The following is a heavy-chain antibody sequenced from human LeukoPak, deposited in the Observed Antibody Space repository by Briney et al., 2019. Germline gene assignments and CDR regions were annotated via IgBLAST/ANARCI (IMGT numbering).Heavy chain of an antibody. CDR1: GGSISSYY. Sequence: SETLSLTCTVSGGSISSYYWSWIRQPAGKGLEWIGRIYTSGSTNYNPSLKSRVTISVDTSKNQFSLKLSSVTAADTAVYYCARLMGLGYCSGGSCSNWFDPWGQGTLVTVSS. D-gene: IGHD2-15*01. CDR3: ARLMGLGYCSGGSCSNWFDP. J-gene: IGHJ5*02. CDR2: IYTSGST. V-gene: IGHV4-4*07.